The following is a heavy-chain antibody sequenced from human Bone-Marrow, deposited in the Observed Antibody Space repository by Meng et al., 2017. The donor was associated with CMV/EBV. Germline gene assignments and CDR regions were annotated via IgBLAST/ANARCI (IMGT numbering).Heavy chain of an antibody. V-gene: IGHV3-7*01. CDR1: GFTFSSYW. CDR3: AREPDNLDY. D-gene: IGHD1-1*01. Sequence: GESLKISCAASGFTFSSYWMSWVRQAPGKGLEWVANIKQDGSEKYYVDSVKGRFTISRDNAKNSLYLQMNSLRAEDTAVYHCAREPDNLDYWGQGTLVTVSS. J-gene: IGHJ4*02. CDR2: IKQDGSEK.